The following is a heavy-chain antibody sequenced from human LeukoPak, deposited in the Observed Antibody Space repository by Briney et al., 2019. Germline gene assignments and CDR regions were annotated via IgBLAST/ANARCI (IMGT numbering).Heavy chain of an antibody. V-gene: IGHV3-23*01. CDR1: GFTFRIHA. CDR3: AKDFRIGYSAHFDY. CDR2: IYENGGTT. D-gene: IGHD2-21*01. Sequence: GGSLRLSCVGSGFTFRIHAMSWVRQAPEKGLEFVSGIYENGGTTYYADSVKGRFSISRDNSKNTLYLQMDSLRGEDTAVYYCAKDFRIGYSAHFDYWGQGALVTVSS. J-gene: IGHJ4*02.